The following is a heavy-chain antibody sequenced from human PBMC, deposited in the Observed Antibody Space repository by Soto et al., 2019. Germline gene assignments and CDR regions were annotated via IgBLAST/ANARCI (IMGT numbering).Heavy chain of an antibody. CDR2: IHYSGGT. V-gene: IGHV4-59*01. J-gene: IGHJ5*02. Sequence: PSETLSLTCSVTGDSLGSYSWSWIRQIPGKGLEWIGYIHYSGGTNYTTSLRSRVTISVESSKNQLSLNLTSLTAADTAVYYCARGGTYGSGVYNWFDPWGQGILVTVSS. D-gene: IGHD3-10*01. CDR1: GDSLGSYS. CDR3: ARGGTYGSGVYNWFDP.